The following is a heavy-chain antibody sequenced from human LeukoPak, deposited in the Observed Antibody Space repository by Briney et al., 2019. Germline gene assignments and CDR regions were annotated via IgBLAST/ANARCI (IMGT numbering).Heavy chain of an antibody. Sequence: PGGSLRLACAASRFSFSTHTMSWVRQTPGRGLEWVASIYGSGWATALYSGCVKGRFSISRDISENTVYLQMDSLRAEDTAVYYCAKDKVPGDRLNFDYWGQGALVTVSS. J-gene: IGHJ4*02. D-gene: IGHD1-26*01. V-gene: IGHV3-23*01. CDR2: IYGSGWATA. CDR1: RFSFSTHT. CDR3: AKDKVPGDRLNFDY.